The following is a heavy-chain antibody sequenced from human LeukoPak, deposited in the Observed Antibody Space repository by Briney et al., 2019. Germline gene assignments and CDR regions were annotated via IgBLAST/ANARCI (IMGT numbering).Heavy chain of an antibody. V-gene: IGHV4-59*12. D-gene: IGHD1-26*01. J-gene: IGHJ3*02. Sequence: SETLSLTCTVSGGSISSYYWSWIRQPPGKGLEWIGYIYYSGSTNYNPSLKSRVAISVDTSKNQVSLRLSSVTAADTAVYYCARGGSIVGTTPHDTFDIWGQGTVVTVSS. CDR3: ARGGSIVGTTPHDTFDI. CDR2: IYYSGST. CDR1: GGSISSYY.